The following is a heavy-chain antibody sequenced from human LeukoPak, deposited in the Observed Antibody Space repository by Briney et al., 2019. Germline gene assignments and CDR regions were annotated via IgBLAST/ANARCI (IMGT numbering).Heavy chain of an antibody. V-gene: IGHV4-59*11. CDR3: AKGMGGKYCTNGLCYYSWFDP. CDR1: GASISSHY. J-gene: IGHJ5*02. CDR2: IYYSGSS. D-gene: IGHD2-8*01. Sequence: ASVTLSLTCTVSGASISSHYWSWIRQPPGKGLEWIGYIYYSGSSNYNPSLKSRVTISLDTSKNQFSLKLSSVTAADTAVYYCAKGMGGKYCTNGLCYYSWFDPWGQGTLVTVSS.